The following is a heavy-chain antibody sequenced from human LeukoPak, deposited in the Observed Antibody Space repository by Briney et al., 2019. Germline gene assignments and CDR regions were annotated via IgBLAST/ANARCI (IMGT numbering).Heavy chain of an antibody. D-gene: IGHD6-19*01. CDR2: IYYSGST. CDR3: ARAQWAVAGTVLVGWFDP. V-gene: IGHV4-59*01. CDR1: GGSISSYY. J-gene: IGHJ5*02. Sequence: SETLSLTCTVSGGSISSYYWSWIRQPPGKGLEWIGYIYYSGSTNYNPSLKSRVTISVDTSKNQFSLKLSSVTAADTAVYYCARAQWAVAGTVLVGWFDPWGQGTLVTVAS.